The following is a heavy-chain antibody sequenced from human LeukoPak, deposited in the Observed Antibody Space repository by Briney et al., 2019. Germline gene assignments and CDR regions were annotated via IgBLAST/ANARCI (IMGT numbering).Heavy chain of an antibody. CDR3: ARGVTAAGDYYYYYYMDV. D-gene: IGHD6-13*01. CDR1: GYTLTSYD. V-gene: IGHV1-8*01. Sequence: ASVKVSCKASGYTLTSYDINWVRQATGQGLEWMGWMNPNSGNTGYAQKFQGRVTMTRNTSISTAYMELSSLRSEDTAVYYCARGVTAAGDYYYYYYMDVWGKGTTVTVSS. J-gene: IGHJ6*03. CDR2: MNPNSGNT.